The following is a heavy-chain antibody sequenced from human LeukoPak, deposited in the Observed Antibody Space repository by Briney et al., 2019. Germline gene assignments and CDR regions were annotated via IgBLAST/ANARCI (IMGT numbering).Heavy chain of an antibody. J-gene: IGHJ4*02. Sequence: GGSLRLSCEASGFTFSSYSMNWVRQAPGKGLEWGSYISSSRGTAYYADSVKGRFTISRDNAKNSLYLHMNSLRAEDTAIYYCATGRGYSDYLFDYWGQGTLVSVSS. CDR2: ISSSRGTA. V-gene: IGHV3-48*01. CDR3: ATGRGYSDYLFDY. D-gene: IGHD5-12*01. CDR1: GFTFSSYS.